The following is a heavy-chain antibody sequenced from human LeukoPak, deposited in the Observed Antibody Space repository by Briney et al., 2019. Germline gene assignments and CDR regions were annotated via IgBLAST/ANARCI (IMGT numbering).Heavy chain of an antibody. J-gene: IGHJ4*02. CDR2: ISSSGSTI. V-gene: IGHV3-11*01. Sequence: GGSLRLSCAASGFTFSDYYMSCIRQAPGKGLEWVSYISSSGSTIYYADSVKGRFTISRDNAKNSLYLQMNSLRAEDTAVYYCARVVAYCSGDCSLYFDYWGQGTLVTVSS. CDR3: ARVVAYCSGDCSLYFDY. CDR1: GFTFSDYY. D-gene: IGHD2-21*02.